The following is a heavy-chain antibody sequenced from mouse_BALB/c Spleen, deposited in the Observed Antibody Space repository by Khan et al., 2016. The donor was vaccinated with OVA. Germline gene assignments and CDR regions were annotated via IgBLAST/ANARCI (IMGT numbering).Heavy chain of an antibody. Sequence: QVQLKQSGPGLVAPSQSLSITCTVSGFSLTGNGVNWVRQPPGKGLEWLGMIWGDGSTDYNSALKSRLSISKDNSKSQVFLKMNSLQTDDTARYYCARAYYGNYREAMDYWGQGTSVTVSS. CDR1: GFSLTGNG. J-gene: IGHJ4*01. V-gene: IGHV2-6-7*01. CDR3: ARAYYGNYREAMDY. D-gene: IGHD2-10*01. CDR2: IWGDGST.